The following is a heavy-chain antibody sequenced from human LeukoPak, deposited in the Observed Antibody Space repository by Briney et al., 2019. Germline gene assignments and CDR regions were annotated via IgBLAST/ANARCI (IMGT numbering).Heavy chain of an antibody. D-gene: IGHD2-21*01. CDR1: GGTFSSYA. Sequence: ASVKVSCKASGGTFSSYAISWVRQAPGQGLEWMGGIIPIFGTANYAQKFQGRVTITADESTSTAYMELSSLRSEDTAVYYCATDPHPHGHYSDYWGQGTLVTVSS. V-gene: IGHV1-69*13. CDR2: IIPIFGTA. J-gene: IGHJ4*02. CDR3: ATDPHPHGHYSDY.